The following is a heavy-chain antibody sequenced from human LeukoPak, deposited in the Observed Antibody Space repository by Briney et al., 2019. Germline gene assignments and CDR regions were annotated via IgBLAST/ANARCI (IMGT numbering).Heavy chain of an antibody. CDR1: GGSISSSSYY. D-gene: IGHD2-15*01. V-gene: IGHV4-39*07. Sequence: TSETLSLTCTVSGGSISSSSYYWGWIRQPPGKGLEWIGSIYYSGSTYYNPSLKSRVTISVDTSKNQFSLKLSSVTAADTAVYYCASTCSGGSCYSGDYYYYYMDVWGKGTTVTISS. CDR2: IYYSGST. CDR3: ASTCSGGSCYSGDYYYYYMDV. J-gene: IGHJ6*03.